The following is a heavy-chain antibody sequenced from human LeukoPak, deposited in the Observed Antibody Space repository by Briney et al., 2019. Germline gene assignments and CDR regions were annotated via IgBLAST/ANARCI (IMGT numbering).Heavy chain of an antibody. V-gene: IGHV3-48*04. Sequence: GGSLRLSCAASGFIFSNYGMNWVRQAPGKGLERISYISGSSSLIHQADSVKGRFTISRDNAKNSLYMQMNSLGAEDTAVYYCASGRPFDYWGQGTLVTVSS. CDR1: GFIFSNYG. CDR2: ISGSSSLI. CDR3: ASGRPFDY. D-gene: IGHD1-26*01. J-gene: IGHJ4*02.